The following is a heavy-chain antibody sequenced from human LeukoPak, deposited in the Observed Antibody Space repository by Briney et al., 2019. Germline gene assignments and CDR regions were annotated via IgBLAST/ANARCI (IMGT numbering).Heavy chain of an antibody. CDR3: ASYTHSAITFGGVIVRSDAFDI. J-gene: IGHJ3*02. V-gene: IGHV1-69*04. CDR2: ITPIFGIA. D-gene: IGHD3-16*02. CDR1: GGTFSSYA. Sequence: SVKVSCKASGGTFSSYAISWVRQAPGQGLEWMGRITPIFGIANYAQKFQGRVTITADKSTSTAYMELSSLRSEDTAVYYCASYTHSAITFGGVIVRSDAFDIWGQRTMDTVSS.